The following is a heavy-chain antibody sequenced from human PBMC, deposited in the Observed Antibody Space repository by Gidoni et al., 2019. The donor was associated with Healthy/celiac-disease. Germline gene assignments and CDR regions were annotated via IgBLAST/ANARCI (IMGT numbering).Heavy chain of an antibody. CDR1: GFTFSDHY. CDR3: ARTNYGDYIIDY. CDR2: TRNKANSYTT. J-gene: IGHJ4*02. D-gene: IGHD4-17*01. Sequence: EVQLVESGGGLVHPGGSLRLSCAASGFTFSDHYMDWVRQAPGKGLEWVGRTRNKANSYTTEYAASVKGRFTISRDDSKNSLYLQMNSLKTEDTAVYYCARTNYGDYIIDYWGQGTLVTVSS. V-gene: IGHV3-72*01.